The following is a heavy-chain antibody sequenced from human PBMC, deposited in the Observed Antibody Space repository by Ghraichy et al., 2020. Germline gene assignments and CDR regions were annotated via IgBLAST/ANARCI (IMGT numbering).Heavy chain of an antibody. J-gene: IGHJ3*02. D-gene: IGHD1-7*01. CDR2: IKSKTDGGTT. V-gene: IGHV3-15*01. CDR1: GFTFSNAW. Sequence: GGSLRLSCAASGFTFSNAWMSWVRQAPGKGLEWVGRIKSKTDGGTTDYAAPVKGRFTISRDDSKNTLYLQMNSLKTEDTAVYYCTTDLSSGLELEAFDIWGQGTMVTVSS. CDR3: TTDLSSGLELEAFDI.